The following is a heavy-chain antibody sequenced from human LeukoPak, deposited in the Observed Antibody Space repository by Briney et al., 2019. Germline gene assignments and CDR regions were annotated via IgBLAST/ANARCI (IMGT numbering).Heavy chain of an antibody. CDR2: MNNGGSIR. D-gene: IGHD1-1*01. Sequence: GGSLRLSCAAPGFTFSTYWMHWVRQAPGKGLVWVSRMNNGGSIRDYADSVKGRFTISRDNAKNTLYLQMNSLRVEDTAVYYCARDQLEPSRWFDYWGQGTLATVSS. V-gene: IGHV3-74*01. CDR1: GFTFSTYW. J-gene: IGHJ4*02. CDR3: ARDQLEPSRWFDY.